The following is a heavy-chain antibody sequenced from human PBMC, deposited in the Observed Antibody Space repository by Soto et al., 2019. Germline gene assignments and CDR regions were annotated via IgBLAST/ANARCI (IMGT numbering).Heavy chain of an antibody. Sequence: SVSNAWMNWVRQAPGKGLEWVGRIKSKTDGGTTDYAAPVKGRFTISRDDSKNTLYLQMNSLKTEDTAVYYCTTERWGGAFDIWGQGTMVTVSS. CDR2: IKSKTDGGTT. CDR3: TTERWGGAFDI. J-gene: IGHJ3*02. V-gene: IGHV3-15*07. CDR1: SVSNAW. D-gene: IGHD3-10*01.